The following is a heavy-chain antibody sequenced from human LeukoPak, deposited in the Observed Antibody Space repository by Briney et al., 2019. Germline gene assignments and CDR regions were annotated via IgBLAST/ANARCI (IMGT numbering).Heavy chain of an antibody. Sequence: PSQTLSLTCTVSGGSISSGDYYWSWIRQPPGTGLEWIGYIYYSGSTYYNPSLKSRVTISVDTSKNQFSLKLSSVTAADTAVYYCARVVPGYSSSWYSSDYYYYMDVWGKGTTVTVSS. CDR2: IYYSGST. CDR1: GGSISSGDYY. CDR3: ARVVPGYSSSWYSSDYYYYMDV. V-gene: IGHV4-30-4*08. J-gene: IGHJ6*03. D-gene: IGHD6-13*01.